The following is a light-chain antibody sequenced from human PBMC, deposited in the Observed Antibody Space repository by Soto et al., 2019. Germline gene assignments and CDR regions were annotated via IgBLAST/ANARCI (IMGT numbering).Light chain of an antibody. CDR3: QQYNNWPRT. CDR1: QSLSSSY. CDR2: GAS. Sequence: ILMTPSPATLSVSPGERATLSCRASQSLSSSYLAWYQQKPGQAPRLLIYGASTRATGIPARFSGSGSGTEFTLTISSLQSEDFEVYYCQQYNNWPRTFGQGTKVDIK. J-gene: IGKJ1*01. V-gene: IGKV3-15*01.